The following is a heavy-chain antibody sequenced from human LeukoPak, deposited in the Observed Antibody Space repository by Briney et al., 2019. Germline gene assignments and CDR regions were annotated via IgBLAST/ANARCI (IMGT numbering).Heavy chain of an antibody. CDR3: ARDQGLRILVD. CDR1: GYTFTSYG. V-gene: IGHV1-18*04. J-gene: IGHJ4*02. CDR2: ISAYNGNT. D-gene: IGHD6-25*01. Sequence: GASVKLSCTASGYTFTSYGISWVRQAPGQGLEWMGWISAYNGNTDYAQKLQGRVTMTTDTSTSTAYMELRSLRSDDTAVYYCARDQGLRILVDWGQGTLVTVSS.